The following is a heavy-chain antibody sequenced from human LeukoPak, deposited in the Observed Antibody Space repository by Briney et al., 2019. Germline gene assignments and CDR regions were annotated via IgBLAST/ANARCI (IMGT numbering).Heavy chain of an antibody. CDR2: INPNSGAT. CDR1: GYTFTGHY. J-gene: IGHJ4*02. D-gene: IGHD6-13*01. Sequence: GASVKVSCKASGYTFTGHYMHWVRQAPGQGLEWMGWINPNSGATKYAETFQGWVTATRDTSISTAYMEVKRLRSDDTATYYCAREVSSSWFDYWGQGTLVTVSS. CDR3: AREVSSSWFDY. V-gene: IGHV1-2*04.